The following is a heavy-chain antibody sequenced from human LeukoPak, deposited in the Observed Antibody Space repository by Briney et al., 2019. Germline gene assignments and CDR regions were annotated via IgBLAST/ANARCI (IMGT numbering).Heavy chain of an antibody. CDR2: LIPIYGSA. CDR1: GGSFTFTSHA. J-gene: IGHJ3*01. CDR3: AGFFYDNSGDAFDL. Sequence: ASVKVSFKASGGSFTFTSHAISWVRQAPGQGLEWMGGLIPIYGSANYAQKFQGRVTITSDESTRTVYMELSSLRPEDSAVYYCAGFFYDNSGDAFDLWGQGTMVTVSS. D-gene: IGHD3-22*01. V-gene: IGHV1-69*13.